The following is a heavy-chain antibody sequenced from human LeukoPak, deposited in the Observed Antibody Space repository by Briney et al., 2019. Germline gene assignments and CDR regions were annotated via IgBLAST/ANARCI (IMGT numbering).Heavy chain of an antibody. CDR1: GGSISSSTFY. CDR2: LYYSGST. Sequence: SETLSLTCTVSGGSISSSTFYWGWIRQPPGKGLEWIGSLYYSGSTYYNPSLKSRVTISVDTSKNQFSLKLSSVTATDTAVYYCARHPKLWFGEADYWGQGTLVTVSS. CDR3: ARHPKLWFGEADY. V-gene: IGHV4-39*01. D-gene: IGHD3-10*01. J-gene: IGHJ4*02.